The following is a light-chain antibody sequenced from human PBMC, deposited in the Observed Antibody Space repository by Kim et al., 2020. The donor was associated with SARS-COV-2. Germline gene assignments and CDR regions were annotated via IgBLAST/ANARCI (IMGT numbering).Light chain of an antibody. V-gene: IGKV4-1*01. Sequence: DIVMTQSPDSLAVSLGERATVNCKSSQSVLFTSNNKNYLAWYQQKPGQPPKLLMFWASTRESGVPARFSGSGSGTDFTLTISSLQAEDVAVYYCQQYYSTPLTFGGGTKVDIK. CDR3: QQYYSTPLT. CDR1: QSVLFTSNNKNY. CDR2: WAS. J-gene: IGKJ4*01.